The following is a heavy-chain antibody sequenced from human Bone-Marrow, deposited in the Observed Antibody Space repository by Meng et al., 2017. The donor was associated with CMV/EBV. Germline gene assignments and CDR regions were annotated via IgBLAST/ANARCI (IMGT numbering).Heavy chain of an antibody. Sequence: SETLSLTCTVSGGSISSSSYSWGWIRQPPGKGLEWIGNIHSYGDTYYNPSLESRVTISLDTSKNQFFLKVSSVTAADTAMYYCAREVAAGAYVMDVWGQGTMVTFSS. CDR2: IHSYGDT. CDR3: AREVAAGAYVMDV. V-gene: IGHV4-39*07. J-gene: IGHJ6*02. D-gene: IGHD2-15*01. CDR1: GGSISSSSYS.